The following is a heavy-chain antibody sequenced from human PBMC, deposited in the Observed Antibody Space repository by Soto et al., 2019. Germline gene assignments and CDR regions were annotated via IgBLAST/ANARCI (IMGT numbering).Heavy chain of an antibody. J-gene: IGHJ6*03. Sequence: GGSLRLSCAASGFTFSSYAMNWVRQSPGKGLEWVGSIRGSGSSAYYPDSVEGRFTMSRDNSKNTLYLQMNSLRAEDTAVYYSAKRGGDYDSRYHYYMDVWGKGTTVTASS. CDR2: IRGSGSSA. D-gene: IGHD3-16*01. CDR1: GFTFSSYA. V-gene: IGHV3-23*01. CDR3: AKRGGDYDSRYHYYMDV.